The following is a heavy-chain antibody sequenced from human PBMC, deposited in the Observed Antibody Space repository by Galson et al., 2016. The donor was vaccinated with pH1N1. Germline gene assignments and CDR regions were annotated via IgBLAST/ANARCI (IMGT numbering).Heavy chain of an antibody. CDR2: IWFDGSKN. CDR3: ANKRQNYFDS. CDR1: GFLFKNYG. V-gene: IGHV3-30*02. Sequence: LRLSCAASGFLFKNYGMHWFRQAPGKGLEWVALIWFDGSKNFYADSVKCRYTISRDNSKNTLSLQMNSLRPEDTAVYYCANKRQNYFDSWGQGTLVTVS. J-gene: IGHJ4*02.